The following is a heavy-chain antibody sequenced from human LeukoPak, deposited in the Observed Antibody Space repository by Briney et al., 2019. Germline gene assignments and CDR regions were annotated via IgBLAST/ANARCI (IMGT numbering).Heavy chain of an antibody. D-gene: IGHD2-2*02. Sequence: GGSLRLSCAASGFTFSSYSMNWVRQAPGKGLEWVSSISSSSSYIYYADSVKGRFTISRDNAKNSLYLQMNSLRAEDTAVYYYARQRTIVAVPAAIGPRDYYYGMDVWGQGTTVTVSS. V-gene: IGHV3-21*01. CDR1: GFTFSSYS. CDR2: ISSSSSYI. J-gene: IGHJ6*02. CDR3: ARQRTIVAVPAAIGPRDYYYGMDV.